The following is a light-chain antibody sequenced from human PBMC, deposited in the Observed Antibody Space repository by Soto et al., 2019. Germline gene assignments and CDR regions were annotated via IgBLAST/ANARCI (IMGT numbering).Light chain of an antibody. J-gene: IGLJ1*01. Sequence: QSALTQPRSVSGSPGQSVTISCTGTSNDVGGYHYVSWYQHHPGKAPKLVIFDVNRRPSGVPHRFSGSKSDDTASLTISGLQAEDEAEYYCSSYTSSSTPVFGTGTKVTVL. CDR2: DVN. V-gene: IGLV2-11*01. CDR1: SNDVGGYHY. CDR3: SSYTSSSTPV.